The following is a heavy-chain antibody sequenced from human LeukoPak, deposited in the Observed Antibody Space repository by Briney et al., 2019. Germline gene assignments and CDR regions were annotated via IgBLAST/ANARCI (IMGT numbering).Heavy chain of an antibody. Sequence: GGSLRLSCAASGFKFSDYYMTWLRQAPGKGLEWISYISASGDTRYYGDSAKGRFIVSRDNAKNSLYLQMNSLRAEDTAVYYCARDPSWEILSYFDFWGLGTLVTVSS. CDR1: GFKFSDYY. V-gene: IGHV3-11*04. J-gene: IGHJ4*02. CDR2: ISASGDTR. CDR3: ARDPSWEILSYFDF. D-gene: IGHD1-26*01.